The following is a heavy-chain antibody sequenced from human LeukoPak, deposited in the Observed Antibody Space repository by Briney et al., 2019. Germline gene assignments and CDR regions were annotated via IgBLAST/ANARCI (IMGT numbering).Heavy chain of an antibody. CDR1: GFTFSTYW. CDR3: TRSPSLGGRYWGFDY. D-gene: IGHD1-26*01. J-gene: IGHJ4*02. V-gene: IGHV3-74*01. CDR2: FSPDGSSS. Sequence: GGSLRLSCAASGFTFSTYWMHWVRQAPGKGLVWVSRFSPDGSSSIYADSVKGRFTVSRDNAKNTLYLQMNSLRAEDTAVYYCTRSPSLGGRYWGFDYWGQGALVTVSS.